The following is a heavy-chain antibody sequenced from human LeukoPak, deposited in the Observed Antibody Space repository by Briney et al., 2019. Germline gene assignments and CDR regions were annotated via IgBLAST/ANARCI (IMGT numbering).Heavy chain of an antibody. V-gene: IGHV3-33*06. D-gene: IGHD1-1*01. CDR3: AKLGHTKSDV. J-gene: IGHJ6*04. CDR1: GFTFDDYG. CDR2: IWYDGSNK. Sequence: GGSLRLSCAASGFTFDDYGMSWVRHAPGKGLEWVAVIWYDGSNKYYADSVKGRFTISRDNSKNTLYLQMNSLRAEDTAVYYCAKLGHTKSDVWGKGTTVTVSS.